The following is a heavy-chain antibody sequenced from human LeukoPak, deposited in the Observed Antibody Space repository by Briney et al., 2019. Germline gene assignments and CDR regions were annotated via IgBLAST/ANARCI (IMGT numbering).Heavy chain of an antibody. D-gene: IGHD6-13*01. CDR2: ISGSSYYI. CDR3: AKRMGPSIAAADLDY. CDR1: GFTFSSYS. V-gene: IGHV3-21*01. Sequence: GGSLRLSCAASGFTFSSYSMNWVRQAPGKGLEWVSSISGSSYYIYYADSVKGRFTISRDNAKNSLYLQMNSLRAEDTAVYHCAKRMGPSIAAADLDYWGQGTLVIVSS. J-gene: IGHJ4*02.